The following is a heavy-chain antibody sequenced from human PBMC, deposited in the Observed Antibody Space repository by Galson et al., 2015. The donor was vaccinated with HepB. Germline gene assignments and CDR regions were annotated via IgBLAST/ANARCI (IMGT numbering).Heavy chain of an antibody. CDR3: ARRNVGIVVVPAAIPGDAFDI. J-gene: IGHJ3*02. D-gene: IGHD2-2*01. Sequence: TLSLTCTVSGGSISSGGYYWSWIRQHPGKGLEWIGYIYYSGSTYYNPSLKSRVTISVDTSKNQFSLKLSSETAADTAVYYCARRNVGIVVVPAAIPGDAFDIWGQGTMVTVSS. CDR1: GGSISSGGYY. CDR2: IYYSGST. V-gene: IGHV4-31*03.